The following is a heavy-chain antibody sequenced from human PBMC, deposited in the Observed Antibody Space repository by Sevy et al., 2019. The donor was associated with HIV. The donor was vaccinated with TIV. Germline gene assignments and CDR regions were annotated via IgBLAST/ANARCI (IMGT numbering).Heavy chain of an antibody. V-gene: IGHV4-59*08. D-gene: IGHD1-26*01. CDR1: GGSITSLY. J-gene: IGHJ4*02. CDR3: AGENAWGRGYS. CDR2: IYYNDHI. Sequence: SETLSLTCTVSGGSITSLYWNWILQPPGKGLEWIANIYYNDHINYNPSLKSRVTLSLDTSKNQFSLRLSSVTAADTAMYYCAGENAWGRGYSWGQGTLVTVSS.